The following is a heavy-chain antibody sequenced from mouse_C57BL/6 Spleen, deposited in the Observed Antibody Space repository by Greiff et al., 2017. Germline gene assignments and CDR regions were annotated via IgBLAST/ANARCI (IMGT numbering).Heavy chain of an antibody. CDR1: GYAFSSSW. V-gene: IGHV1-82*01. Sequence: QVQLQQSGPELVKPGASVKISCKASGYAFSSSWMNWVKQRPGKGLEWIGRIYPGDGDTNYNGKFKGKATLTADKSSSTAYMQLSSLTSEDSAVYFCARSLGNWGAFDYWGQGTTLTVSS. CDR2: IYPGDGDT. J-gene: IGHJ2*01. CDR3: ARSLGNWGAFDY. D-gene: IGHD4-1*02.